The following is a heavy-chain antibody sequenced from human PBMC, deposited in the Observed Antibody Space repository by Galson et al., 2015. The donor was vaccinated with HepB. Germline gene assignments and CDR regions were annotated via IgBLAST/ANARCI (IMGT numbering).Heavy chain of an antibody. Sequence: SLRLSCAASGFTFSSYEMNWVRQAPGKGLEWVSYISSSGSTIYYADSVKGRFTISRDNAKNSLYLQMNSLRAEDTAVYYCAREGDDGSLEWLSEIYYYYYGMDVWGQGTTVTVSS. V-gene: IGHV3-48*03. CDR2: ISSSGSTI. D-gene: IGHD3-3*01. J-gene: IGHJ6*02. CDR3: AREGDDGSLEWLSEIYYYYYGMDV. CDR1: GFTFSSYE.